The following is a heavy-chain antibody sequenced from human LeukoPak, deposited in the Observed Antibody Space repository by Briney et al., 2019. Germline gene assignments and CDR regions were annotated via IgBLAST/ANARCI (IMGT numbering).Heavy chain of an antibody. CDR3: AREAYGSGSYWSPNWFDP. CDR2: IKQDGSEK. Sequence: GGSLRLSCAASGFTFSSYWMSWVRQAPGKGLEWVANIKQDGSEKYYADSVKGRYTISRDNAKNSLYLQMNSLRAEDTAVYYCAREAYGSGSYWSPNWFDPWGQGTLVTVSS. V-gene: IGHV3-7*03. CDR1: GFTFSSYW. J-gene: IGHJ5*02. D-gene: IGHD3-10*01.